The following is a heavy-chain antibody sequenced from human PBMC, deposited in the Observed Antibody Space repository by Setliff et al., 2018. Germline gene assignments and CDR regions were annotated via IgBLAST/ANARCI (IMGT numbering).Heavy chain of an antibody. V-gene: IGHV1-8*03. Sequence: ASVKVSCKASGYTFTSYDINWVRQATGQGLEGMGWMNPNSGHTGYAQKFQGRVTITRNTSISTTYMELSSLRSEDTAVYYCARGSRSGGKGGYNWFDPWGQGTLVTVSS. D-gene: IGHD2-15*01. CDR3: ARGSRSGGKGGYNWFDP. CDR1: GYTFTSYD. CDR2: MNPNSGHT. J-gene: IGHJ5*02.